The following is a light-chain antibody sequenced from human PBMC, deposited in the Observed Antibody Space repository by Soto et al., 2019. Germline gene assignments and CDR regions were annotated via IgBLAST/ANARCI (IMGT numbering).Light chain of an antibody. CDR3: ETWDTNTRV. Sequence: QPVLAQSSSASASLGSSVKLTCTLSSGHSTYIIAWHQQQPGKAPRYLMNLEGSGSYNKGSGVPDRLSGSSSGADRYLTISNLQFEDEADYYCETWDTNTRVFGTGTKLTVL. CDR1: SGHSTYI. J-gene: IGLJ1*01. V-gene: IGLV4-60*02. CDR2: LEGSGSY.